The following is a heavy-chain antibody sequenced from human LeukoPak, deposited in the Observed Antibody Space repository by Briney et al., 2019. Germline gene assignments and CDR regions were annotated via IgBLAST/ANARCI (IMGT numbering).Heavy chain of an antibody. V-gene: IGHV3-23*01. J-gene: IGHJ4*02. Sequence: GGSLRLSCAASGFTFSSYAMTWVRQAPGKGLEWVSSLGSGGDDTYYADSVKGRFTISRDNSKNTLYLQMNSLRAEDTAVYYCAKISSSSLFGYWGQGTLVTVSS. CDR2: LGSGGDDT. D-gene: IGHD6-6*01. CDR1: GFTFSSYA. CDR3: AKISSSSLFGY.